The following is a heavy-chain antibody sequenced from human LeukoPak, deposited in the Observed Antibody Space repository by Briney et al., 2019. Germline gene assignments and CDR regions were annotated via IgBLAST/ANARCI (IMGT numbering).Heavy chain of an antibody. J-gene: IGHJ6*03. CDR1: GYTFTGYY. Sequence: ASVKVSCKASGYTFTGYYMHWVRQAPGQGLEWMGWINPNSGGTNYAQKFQGRVTMTRDTSISTAYMELSRLRSDDTAVYYCASFWATIGRGIAYYYMDVWGKRTTVTVSS. CDR3: ASFWATIGRGIAYYYMDV. D-gene: IGHD6-13*01. V-gene: IGHV1-2*02. CDR2: INPNSGGT.